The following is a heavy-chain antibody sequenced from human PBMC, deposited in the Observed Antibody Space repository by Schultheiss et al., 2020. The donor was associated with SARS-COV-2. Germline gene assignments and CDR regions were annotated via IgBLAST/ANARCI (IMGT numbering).Heavy chain of an antibody. Sequence: ASVKVSCKASGYTFTSYGISWVRQAPGQGLEWMGWIIAYNGNTNYAQKFQGRVTMTRDTSISTAYMELSRLRSDDTAVYYCARRTGTTIDYWGQGTLVTVAS. CDR3: ARRTGTTIDY. J-gene: IGHJ4*02. V-gene: IGHV1-18*04. CDR1: GYTFTSYG. D-gene: IGHD1/OR15-1a*01. CDR2: IIAYNGNT.